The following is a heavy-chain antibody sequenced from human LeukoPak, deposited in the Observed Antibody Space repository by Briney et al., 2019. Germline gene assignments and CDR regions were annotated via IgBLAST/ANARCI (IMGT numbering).Heavy chain of an antibody. Sequence: SGGSLRLSCAASGFTFSNYWMTWVRQAPGKGLEWVAHINQDGSEEHYMDSVKARFTISRDNAKNSLSLQMNSLRAEDTAVYYWVRDGGVSGYDLLDYWGQGTLVTVSS. J-gene: IGHJ4*02. CDR2: INQDGSEE. D-gene: IGHD5-12*01. CDR1: GFTFSNYW. CDR3: VRDGGVSGYDLLDY. V-gene: IGHV3-7*01.